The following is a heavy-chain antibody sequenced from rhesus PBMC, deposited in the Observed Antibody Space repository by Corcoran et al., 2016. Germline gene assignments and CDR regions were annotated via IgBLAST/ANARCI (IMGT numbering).Heavy chain of an antibody. CDR2: INGNSGST. D-gene: IGHD3-9*01. CDR3: ARYDEYGLDS. CDR1: GGSFSSYW. V-gene: IGHV4-80*01. Sequence: QVQLQESGPGLVKPSETLSLTCAVSGGSFSSYWWSWIRQPPGKGLEWIGEINGNSGSTNYNPSLKSRVTGAKDASKSEFSLKRSSGTAADTAVDYGARYDEYGLDSWGQGVVVTVSS. J-gene: IGHJ6*01.